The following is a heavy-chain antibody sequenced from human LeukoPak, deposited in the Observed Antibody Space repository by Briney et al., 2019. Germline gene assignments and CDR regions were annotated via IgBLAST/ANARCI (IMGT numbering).Heavy chain of an antibody. CDR2: MNPNSGNA. J-gene: IGHJ4*02. V-gene: IGHV1-8*01. D-gene: IGHD3-22*01. CDR1: GHTFTSYD. CDR3: ARGFLDSSGYFPFLVDY. Sequence: ASVKVSCKASGHTFTSYDINWVRQATGQGLEWMGWMNPNSGNAGYAQKFQGRVTMTRNTSISTAYMELSSLRSEDTAVYYCARGFLDSSGYFPFLVDYWGQGTLVTVSS.